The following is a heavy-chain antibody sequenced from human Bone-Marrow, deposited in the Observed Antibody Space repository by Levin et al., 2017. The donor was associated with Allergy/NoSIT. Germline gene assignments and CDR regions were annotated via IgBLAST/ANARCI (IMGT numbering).Heavy chain of an antibody. Sequence: SETLSLTCSVSGGSVRGENYYWSWIRQPPGKRLEWIGYISYSGATTYSPSLESRVTISLGASENHFSLRLSSLTAAETAVYYCARDHGDSSDAFAIWGQGTMVTVSS. J-gene: IGHJ3*02. CDR1: GGSVRGENYY. CDR2: ISYSGAT. V-gene: IGHV4-61*03. CDR3: ARDHGDSSDAFAI. D-gene: IGHD4-17*01.